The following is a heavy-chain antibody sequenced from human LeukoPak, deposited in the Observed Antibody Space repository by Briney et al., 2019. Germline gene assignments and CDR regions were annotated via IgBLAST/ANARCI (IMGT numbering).Heavy chain of an antibody. CDR2: IYSDNT. D-gene: IGHD1-20*01. CDR1: GFTVSSNS. J-gene: IGHJ4*02. CDR3: ATFGFNWNLGY. Sequence: GGSLRLSCTVSGFTVSSNSMSWVRQAPGKGLEWVSFIYSDNTHYSDSVKGRFTISRDNAKNTVYLQMNSLRAEDTAVYYCATFGFNWNLGYWGQGTLVTVSS. V-gene: IGHV3-53*01.